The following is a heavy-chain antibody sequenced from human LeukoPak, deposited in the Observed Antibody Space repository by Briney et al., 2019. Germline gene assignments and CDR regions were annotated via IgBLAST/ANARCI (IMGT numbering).Heavy chain of an antibody. Sequence: ASVKVSCKASGYTFTSYYMHWVRQAPGQGLEWMGIINPSGGSTSYAQKFQGRVTMTREKSTSTVYMEPSSLRSEDTAVYYCARAGGYCSGGSCPAPSDDWGQGTLVTVSS. J-gene: IGHJ4*02. CDR3: ARAGGYCSGGSCPAPSDD. V-gene: IGHV1-46*01. D-gene: IGHD2-15*01. CDR2: INPSGGST. CDR1: GYTFTSYY.